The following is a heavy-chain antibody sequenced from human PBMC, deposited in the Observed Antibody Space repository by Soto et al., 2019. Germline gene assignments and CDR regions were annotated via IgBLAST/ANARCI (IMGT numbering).Heavy chain of an antibody. D-gene: IGHD3-10*01. V-gene: IGHV4-4*02. Sequence: QMQLQESGPGLVRPSGTLSLTCAVSGGHISSSHWWSWVRQRPGKGLEWIGEIYHGGGTNYNPSYKSPVSISFYKSKNQFTLKLTSVTCADTAMYFWARDRGTTPLWLNAFDVWGRGTMVTVSS. J-gene: IGHJ3*01. CDR2: IYHGGGT. CDR1: GGHISSSHW. CDR3: ARDRGTTPLWLNAFDV.